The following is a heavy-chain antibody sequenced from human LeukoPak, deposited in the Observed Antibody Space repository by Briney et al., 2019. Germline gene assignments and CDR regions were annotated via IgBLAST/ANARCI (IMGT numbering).Heavy chain of an antibody. D-gene: IGHD2-2*01. CDR3: AVTRLGYCSSTSCYRSYYYYYGMDV. V-gene: IGHV4-34*01. CDR1: GGSFSGYY. CDR2: INHSGST. J-gene: IGHJ6*02. Sequence: SETLSLTCAVYGGSFSGYYWSWIRQPPGKGLEWIGEINHSGSTNYNPSLKSRVTISVDTSKNQFSLKLSSVTAADTAVYYCAVTRLGYCSSTSCYRSYYYYYGMDVWGQGTTVTVSS.